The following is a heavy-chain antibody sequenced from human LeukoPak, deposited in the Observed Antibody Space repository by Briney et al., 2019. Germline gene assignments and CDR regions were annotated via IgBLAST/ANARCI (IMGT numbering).Heavy chain of an antibody. J-gene: IGHJ6*03. CDR3: ACTAYYYYYLDV. CDR1: GFTFSDYP. CDR2: ISGSGAST. D-gene: IGHD5-18*01. V-gene: IGHV3-23*01. Sequence: GGSLRLSCAASGFTFSDYPMSWLRQAPGKGLEWVSAISGSGASTYYADSVKGRFTISRDNSKNTLYLQMNSLRADDTAVYYCACTAYYYYYLDVWGKGTTVTVSS.